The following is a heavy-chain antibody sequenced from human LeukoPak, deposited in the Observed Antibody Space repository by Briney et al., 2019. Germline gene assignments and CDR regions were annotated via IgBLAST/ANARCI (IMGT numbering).Heavy chain of an antibody. J-gene: IGHJ3*02. CDR1: GFTFSSYG. CDR3: AREADCSGGDCYRGAFDI. Sequence: GGSLRLSCAASGFTFSSYGMHWVRQAPGKGLEWVAAIWYDGSNQYYVDSVKGRFTISRDISKNTLFLQMNSLRAEDTAVYYCAREADCSGGDCYRGAFDIWGQGTMVTVSS. V-gene: IGHV3-33*08. D-gene: IGHD2-15*01. CDR2: IWYDGSNQ.